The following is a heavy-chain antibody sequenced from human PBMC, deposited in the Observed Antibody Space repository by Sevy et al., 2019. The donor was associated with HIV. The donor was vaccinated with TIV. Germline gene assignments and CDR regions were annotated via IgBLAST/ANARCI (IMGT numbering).Heavy chain of an antibody. CDR2: ITTTGNDR. J-gene: IGHJ4*02. CDR3: AIGWKKWQSDY. V-gene: IGHV3-23*01. Sequence: GGSLRLSCAGSGFSFNNYGMSWVRQAPGKGLEWVSNITTTGNDRYYADSVKGRFNISRDNSKSTMYLQMNSLRVEDTATYYCAIGWKKWQSDYWGQGTLVTVSS. D-gene: IGHD1-1*01. CDR1: GFSFNNYG.